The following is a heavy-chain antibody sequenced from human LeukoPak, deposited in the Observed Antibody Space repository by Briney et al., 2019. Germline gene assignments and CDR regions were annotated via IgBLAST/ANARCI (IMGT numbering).Heavy chain of an antibody. D-gene: IGHD6-13*01. V-gene: IGHV4-59*08. Sequence: SETLSLTCTVSGGSISSYYWSWIRQPPGKGLEWIGYIYYSGSTNYNPSLKSRVTISVDTSKNQFSLKLSSVTAADTAVYYCARAVTPTYSSSWYYFDYWGQGTLVTVSS. J-gene: IGHJ4*02. CDR2: IYYSGST. CDR1: GGSISSYY. CDR3: ARAVTPTYSSSWYYFDY.